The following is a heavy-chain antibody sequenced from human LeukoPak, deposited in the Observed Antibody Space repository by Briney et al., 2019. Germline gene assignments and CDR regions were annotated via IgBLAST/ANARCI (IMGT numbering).Heavy chain of an antibody. Sequence: PGGSLRLSCAASGFTFSSYVMSWVRQAPGKGLEWVSAISDSGGSTYYADSVKGRFTISRDNSKNTLYLQMNSLRAEDTAVYYCAKDRGGSYYRYFDLWGRGTLVTVSS. J-gene: IGHJ2*01. CDR3: AKDRGGSYYRYFDL. CDR2: ISDSGGST. D-gene: IGHD1-26*01. CDR1: GFTFSSYV. V-gene: IGHV3-23*01.